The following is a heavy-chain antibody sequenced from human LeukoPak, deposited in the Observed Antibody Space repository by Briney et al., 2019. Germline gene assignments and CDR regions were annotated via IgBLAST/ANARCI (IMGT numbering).Heavy chain of an antibody. CDR3: ARDEGSSWSPYWYFDL. CDR2: INPSGGST. V-gene: IGHV1-46*01. CDR1: GYTFTSYY. J-gene: IGHJ2*01. Sequence: ASVKVSCKASGYTFTSYYMHWVRQAPGQGLEWMGIINPSGGSTSYAQKFQGRVTMTRDTSTSTVYMELSSLRSEDTAVYYCARDEGSSWSPYWYFDLWGRGTLVTVSS. D-gene: IGHD6-13*01.